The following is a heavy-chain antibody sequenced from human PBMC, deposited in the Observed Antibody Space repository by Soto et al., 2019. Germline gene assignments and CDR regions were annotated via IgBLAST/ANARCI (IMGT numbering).Heavy chain of an antibody. CDR2: IKQDGSEK. CDR3: ARDRWTYYYGMDV. CDR1: GFTFSSYW. V-gene: IGHV3-7*03. J-gene: IGHJ6*02. Sequence: SLRLSCAASGFTFSSYWMSWVRQAPGKGLEWVANIKQDGSEKYYVDSVKGRFTISRDNAKNSLYLQMNSLRAEDTAVYYCARDRWTYYYGMDVWGQGTTVTVSS.